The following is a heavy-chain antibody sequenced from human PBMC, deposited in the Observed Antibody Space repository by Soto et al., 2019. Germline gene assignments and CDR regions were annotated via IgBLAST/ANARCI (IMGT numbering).Heavy chain of an antibody. CDR2: TYPGDSDT. V-gene: IGHV5-51*01. CDR1: GYSFTSYL. Sequence: PGESLKISCKGSGYSFTSYLIGWVRQMPGKGLEWMGITYPGDSDTRYSPSFQGQVTISADKSISTAYLQWSSLKASDTAMCYCARHAPYCSGGSCYHYYYYGMDVWGQGTTVTVSS. D-gene: IGHD2-15*01. CDR3: ARHAPYCSGGSCYHYYYYGMDV. J-gene: IGHJ6*02.